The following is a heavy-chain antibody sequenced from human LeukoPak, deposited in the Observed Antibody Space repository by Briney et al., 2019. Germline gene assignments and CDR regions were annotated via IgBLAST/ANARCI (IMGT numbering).Heavy chain of an antibody. V-gene: IGHV3-11*04. J-gene: IGHJ3*02. D-gene: IGHD3-3*01. CDR1: GFRFSDYY. Sequence: GGSLRLSCVGSGFRFSDYYMSWIRQAPGKGLEWVSYMSNYSVDKYYVDSVRGRFTISRDNAKKSMYLQMSGLRVEDTAVYYCARRDWVSGAVRAFDIWGQGTMVTVSS. CDR3: ARRDWVSGAVRAFDI. CDR2: MSNYSVDK.